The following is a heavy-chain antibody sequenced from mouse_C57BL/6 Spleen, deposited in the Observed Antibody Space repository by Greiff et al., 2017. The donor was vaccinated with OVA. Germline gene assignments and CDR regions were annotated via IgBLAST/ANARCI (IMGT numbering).Heavy chain of an antibody. J-gene: IGHJ4*01. CDR2: ISDGGSYT. CDR1: GFTFSSYA. CDR3: AREGPSGAMDY. Sequence: DVMLVESGGGLVKPGGSLKLSCAASGFTFSSYAMSWVRQTPEKRLEWVATISDGGSYTYYPDNVKGRFTISRDNAKNNLYLQMSHLKSEDTAMYYCAREGPSGAMDYWGQGTSVTVSS. V-gene: IGHV5-4*01. D-gene: IGHD2-10*02.